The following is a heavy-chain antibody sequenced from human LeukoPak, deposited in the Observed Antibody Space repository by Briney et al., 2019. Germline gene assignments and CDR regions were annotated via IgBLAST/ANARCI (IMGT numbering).Heavy chain of an antibody. V-gene: IGHV4-39*07. D-gene: IGHD4-17*01. J-gene: IGHJ4*02. CDR2: IYYSGST. Sequence: SETLSLTCTVSGGSISSSSYYWGWIRQPPGKGLEWIGSIYYSGSTYYNPSLKSRVTISVDTSKNQFSLKLSSVTAADTAVYYCAGAEGPSYGDYNYWGQGTLVTVSS. CDR3: AGAEGPSYGDYNY. CDR1: GGSISSSSYY.